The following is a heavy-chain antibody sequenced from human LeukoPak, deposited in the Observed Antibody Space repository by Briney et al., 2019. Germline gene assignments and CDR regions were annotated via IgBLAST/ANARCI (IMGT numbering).Heavy chain of an antibody. D-gene: IGHD1-14*01. CDR3: ARSGLANPGS. J-gene: IGHJ5*02. CDR1: GFTVSSNY. Sequence: HPGGSLRLSCAASGFTVSSNYMSWVRQAPGKGLEWVSVIYSGGSTYYADSVKGRFTISRDSSKNTLYLQMNSLRAEDTAVYYCARSGLANPGSWGQGTLVTVSS. V-gene: IGHV3-53*01. CDR2: IYSGGST.